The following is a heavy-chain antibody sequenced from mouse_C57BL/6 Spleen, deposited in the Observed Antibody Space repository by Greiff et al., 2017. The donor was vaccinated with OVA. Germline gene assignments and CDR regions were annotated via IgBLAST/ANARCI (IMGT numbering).Heavy chain of an antibody. CDR1: GFTFSSYA. Sequence: DVQLVESGEGLVKPGGSLKLSCAASGFTFSSYAMSWVRQTPEKRLEWVAYISSGGDYIYYADTVKGRFTISRDNARNTLYLQMSSLKSEDTAMYYCTRDRGTTVPRYFDVWGTGTTVTVSS. CDR3: TRDRGTTVPRYFDV. D-gene: IGHD1-1*01. CDR2: ISSGGDYI. J-gene: IGHJ1*03. V-gene: IGHV5-9-1*02.